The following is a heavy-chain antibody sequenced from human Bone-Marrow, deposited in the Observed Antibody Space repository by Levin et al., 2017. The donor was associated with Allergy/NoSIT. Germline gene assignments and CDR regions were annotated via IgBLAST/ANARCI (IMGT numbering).Heavy chain of an antibody. D-gene: IGHD6-13*01. CDR1: GFTFSSYW. J-gene: IGHJ4*02. Sequence: GESLKISCAASGFTFSSYWMHWVRQAPGKGLVWVSRINSDGSSTSYADSVKGRFTISRDNAKNTLYLQMNSLRAEDTAVYYCARAALHMEQLVDFDYWGQGTLVTVSS. CDR2: INSDGSST. CDR3: ARAALHMEQLVDFDY. V-gene: IGHV3-74*01.